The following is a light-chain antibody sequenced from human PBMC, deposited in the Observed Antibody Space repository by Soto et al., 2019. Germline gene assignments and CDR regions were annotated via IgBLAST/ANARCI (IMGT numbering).Light chain of an antibody. CDR3: HQVNSYPRA. Sequence: DVVMSQSPLSLPVTLGQPASISCRSSQSLVHSDGNTYLNWFQQRPGQSPRRLIYKVSSRDSGVPDRFSGSGSGTDFTLKIRRVEAEDVGVYYCHQVNSYPRAFGQGTKGDIK. V-gene: IGKV2-30*02. CDR2: KVS. CDR1: QSLVHSDGNTY. J-gene: IGKJ1*01.